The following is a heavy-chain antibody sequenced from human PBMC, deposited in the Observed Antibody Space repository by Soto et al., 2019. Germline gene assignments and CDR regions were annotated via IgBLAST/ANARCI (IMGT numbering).Heavy chain of an antibody. D-gene: IGHD3-22*01. CDR3: ARKDKSGYFNWFDP. J-gene: IGHJ5*02. CDR1: GYRFTSYW. CDR2: IFPSDSDT. V-gene: IGHV5-51*01. Sequence: GESLKISCRTSGYRFTSYWIAWVRQMPGKGLEWMGIIFPSDSDTRYSPSFQGQVTVSADRSTSTVFLQWASLKASDTAVYFCARKDKSGYFNWFDPWGQGTLVTVSS.